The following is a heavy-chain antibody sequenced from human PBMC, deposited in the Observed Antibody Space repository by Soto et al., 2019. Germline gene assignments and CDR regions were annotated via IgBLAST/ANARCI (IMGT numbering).Heavy chain of an antibody. CDR1: GFTFSSYS. V-gene: IGHV3-48*02. Sequence: PGGSLRLSCAASGFTFSSYSMNWVRQAPGKGLEWVSYISSSSTIYYADSVKGRFTISRDNAKNSLYLQMNSLRDEDTAVYYCARDLRQQLAPGDYWGQGTLVTVSS. CDR2: ISSSSTI. D-gene: IGHD6-13*01. CDR3: ARDLRQQLAPGDY. J-gene: IGHJ4*02.